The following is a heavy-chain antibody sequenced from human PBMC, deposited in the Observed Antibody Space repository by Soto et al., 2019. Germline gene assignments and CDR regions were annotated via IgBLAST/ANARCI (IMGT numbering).Heavy chain of an antibody. CDR1: GYTFTSYY. D-gene: IGHD2-2*01. CDR3: AMALTDIVVVPAAPYYYYMDV. Sequence: ASVKVSCKASGYTFTSYYMHRVRQAPGQGLEWMGIINPSGGSTSYAQKFQGRVTMTRDTSTSTVYMELSSLRSEDTAVYYCAMALTDIVVVPAAPYYYYMDVWGKGTTVTVSS. J-gene: IGHJ6*03. CDR2: INPSGGST. V-gene: IGHV1-46*01.